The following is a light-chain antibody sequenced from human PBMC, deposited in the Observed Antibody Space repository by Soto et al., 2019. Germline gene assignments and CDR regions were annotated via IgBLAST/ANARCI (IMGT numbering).Light chain of an antibody. V-gene: IGKV3-15*01. J-gene: IGKJ1*01. CDR2: NLS. CDR3: LEYNNWPPWT. Sequence: EVVMTQSPATLSVSPGERATLSCRASAGISSNLAWYQQRPCQAPRLVLFNLSTRATAIPARFSGSGSGIEVNLTINSLQSEDSAIYYCLEYNNWPPWTFGQGTKVEIK. CDR1: AGISSN.